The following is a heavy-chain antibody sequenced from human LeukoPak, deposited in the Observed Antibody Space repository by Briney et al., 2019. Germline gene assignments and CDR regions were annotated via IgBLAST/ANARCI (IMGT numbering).Heavy chain of an antibody. D-gene: IGHD1-1*01. CDR3: VKDTAQTGTASFDF. CDR1: GFIFHNHA. V-gene: IGHV3-9*01. J-gene: IGHJ4*02. Sequence: GGSLRLSCAASGFIFHNHAMHWVRQGPGKGLEWVSGITGNGLGMGYADSIRGRFTISRDNARNSLSLEMNSLRVEDTALYYCVKDTAQTGTASFDFWGQGIRVTVSS. CDR2: ITGNGLGM.